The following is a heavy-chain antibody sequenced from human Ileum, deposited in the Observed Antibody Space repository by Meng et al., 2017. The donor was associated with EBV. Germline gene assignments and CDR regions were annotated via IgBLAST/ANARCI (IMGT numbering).Heavy chain of an antibody. Sequence: GEVLGAGGGLVQPGESLRLSCAASGFTFSSYAMNWVRQAPGKGLGWVSGITGSGGDTFYADSVRGRFTISRDNSKNSLFLQMNSLRVEDTAVYYCAKDGGSYSPFYFDCWGQGTLVTVSS. CDR1: GFTFSSYA. CDR2: ITGSGGDT. V-gene: IGHV3-23*01. CDR3: AKDGGSYSPFYFDC. J-gene: IGHJ4*02. D-gene: IGHD1-26*01.